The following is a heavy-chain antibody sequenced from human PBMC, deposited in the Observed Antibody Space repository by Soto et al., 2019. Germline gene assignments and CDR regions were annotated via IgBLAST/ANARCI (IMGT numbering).Heavy chain of an antibody. V-gene: IGHV3-13*01. CDR2: IGTAGDT. CDR3: ARVIEGGTWDV. Sequence: GVPLSLSCSASGVPFSSYDMHWVRQATGKGLEWVSAIGTAGDTYYPGSVKGRFTISRENAKNSLYLQMNSLRAGDTAVYYCARVIEGGTWDVWGQGTTVTVS. J-gene: IGHJ6*02. CDR1: GVPFSSYD.